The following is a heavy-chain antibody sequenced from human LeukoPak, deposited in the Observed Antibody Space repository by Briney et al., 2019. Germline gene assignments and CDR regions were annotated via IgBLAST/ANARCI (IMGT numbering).Heavy chain of an antibody. CDR1: GFTFSSYW. CDR2: INSDGSST. J-gene: IGHJ6*02. D-gene: IGHD2-15*01. V-gene: IGHV3-74*01. Sequence: GGSLRLSCAASGFTFSSYWMHWVRQAPGKGLVWVSRINSDGSSTSYADSVKGRFTISRDNAKNTLYLQMNSLRAEDTAVYYCARVRGGSSAGNYGMDVWGQGTTVTVSS. CDR3: ARVRGGSSAGNYGMDV.